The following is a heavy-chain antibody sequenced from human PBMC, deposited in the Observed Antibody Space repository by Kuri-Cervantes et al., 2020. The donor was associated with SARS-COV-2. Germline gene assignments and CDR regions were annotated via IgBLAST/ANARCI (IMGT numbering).Heavy chain of an antibody. CDR2: INHSGST. Sequence: SETLSLTCAVYGGSFSGYYWSWIRQPPGKGLEWIGEINHSGSTNYNPSLKSRVTISVDTSKNQFSLKLSSVTAADTAVYYCARGMAEVSYYFDYWGQGTLVTVSS. D-gene: IGHD5-24*01. CDR1: GGSFSGYY. CDR3: ARGMAEVSYYFDY. J-gene: IGHJ4*02. V-gene: IGHV4-34*01.